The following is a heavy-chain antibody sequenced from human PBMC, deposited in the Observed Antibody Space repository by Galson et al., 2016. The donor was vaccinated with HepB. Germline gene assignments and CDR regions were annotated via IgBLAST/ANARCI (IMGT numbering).Heavy chain of an antibody. V-gene: IGHV3-23*01. D-gene: IGHD6-19*01. CDR1: GFTFFSYG. CDR3: AQEVCGWYHDY. CDR2: ISASGGNI. J-gene: IGHJ4*02. Sequence: SLRLSCAASGFTFFSYGMAWVRQAPGKGLEWVSGISASGGNIYYADAVKGRFTISRDNPKNTLYLKMNSLRVEDTAVYYCAQEVCGWYHDYWGLGTLVTVSS.